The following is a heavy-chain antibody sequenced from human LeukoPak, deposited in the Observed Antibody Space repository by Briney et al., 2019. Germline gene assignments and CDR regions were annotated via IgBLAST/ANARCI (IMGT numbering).Heavy chain of an antibody. CDR1: GFTFSSYA. D-gene: IGHD4-17*01. CDR2: ISYDGSNK. Sequence: PGGSLRLSCAASGFTFSSYAMHWVRQAPGKGLEWVAVISYDGSNKYYADSVKGRFTISRDNSKNTLYLQMNSLRAGDTAVYYCARAAAGGDYEHIDYWGQGTLVTVSS. CDR3: ARAAAGGDYEHIDY. V-gene: IGHV3-30-3*01. J-gene: IGHJ4*02.